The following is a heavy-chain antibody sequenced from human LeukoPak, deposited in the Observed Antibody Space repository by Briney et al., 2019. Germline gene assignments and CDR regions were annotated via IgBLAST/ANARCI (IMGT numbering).Heavy chain of an antibody. D-gene: IGHD3-3*01. CDR3: ARARIHEWLLSM. CDR1: GGSISSGSYY. J-gene: IGHJ4*02. V-gene: IGHV4-61*02. CDR2: IYTSGST. Sequence: PSQTLSLTCTVSGGSISSGSYYWSWIRQPAGKGLEWIGRIYTSGSTNYNPSLKSRVTISVDTSKNQFSLQLSSVTAADTAVYYCARARIHEWLLSMWGQGTLVTVSS.